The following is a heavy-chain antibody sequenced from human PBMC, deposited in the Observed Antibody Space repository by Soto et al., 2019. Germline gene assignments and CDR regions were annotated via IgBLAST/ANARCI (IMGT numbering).Heavy chain of an antibody. D-gene: IGHD5-12*01. CDR1: GGTFSSYA. V-gene: IGHV1-69*06. CDR3: ARESYSGYDYYFDY. J-gene: IGHJ4*02. Sequence: SVKVSCKASGGTFSSYAISWVRQAPGQGLEWMGGIVPIFGTANYAQKFQGRVTITADKSTSTAYMELSSLRSEDTAVYYCARESYSGYDYYFDYWGQGTLVTVSS. CDR2: IVPIFGTA.